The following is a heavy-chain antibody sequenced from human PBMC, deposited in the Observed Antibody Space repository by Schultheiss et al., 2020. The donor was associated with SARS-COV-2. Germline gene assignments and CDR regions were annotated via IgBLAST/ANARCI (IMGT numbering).Heavy chain of an antibody. J-gene: IGHJ4*02. CDR1: GFPFSVST. CDR2: IRSDTNNYAT. CDR3: ARQGDGSVLPYFDY. Sequence: GGSLRLSCAASGFPFSVSTIHWVRQSSGKGLEWVGRIRSDTNNYATAYAASVEGRFTISRDDSKSIAYLQMNSLKTEDTAVYYCARQGDGSVLPYFDYWGQGTLVTVSS. V-gene: IGHV3-73*01. D-gene: IGHD3-10*01.